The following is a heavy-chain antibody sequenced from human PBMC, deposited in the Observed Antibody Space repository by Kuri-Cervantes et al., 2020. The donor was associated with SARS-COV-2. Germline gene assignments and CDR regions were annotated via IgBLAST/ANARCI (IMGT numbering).Heavy chain of an antibody. D-gene: IGHD1-1*01. CDR2: ISYDGSNK. CDR1: GFTFSSYG. J-gene: IGHJ6*02. CDR3: ARDFNWRDPDYYYGMDV. V-gene: IGHV3-30*03. Sequence: GESLKISCAASGFTFSSYGMHWVRQAPGKGLEWVAVISYDGSNKYYADSVKGRFTISRDNSKNTLYLQMNSLRAEDTAVYYCARDFNWRDPDYYYGMDVWGQGTTVTVSS.